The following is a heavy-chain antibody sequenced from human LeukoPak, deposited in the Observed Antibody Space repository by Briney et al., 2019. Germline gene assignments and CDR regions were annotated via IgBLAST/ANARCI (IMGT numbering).Heavy chain of an antibody. CDR3: AREGSMVRGTLDY. CDR1: GGSISSYY. Sequence: KTSETLSLTCTVSGGSISSYYWSWIRQPPGKGLEWIGYIYYSGSTNYNPSLKSRVTISVDTSKNQFSLKLSSVTAADTAVYYCAREGSMVRGTLDYWGQGTLVTVSS. CDR2: IYYSGST. V-gene: IGHV4-59*01. J-gene: IGHJ4*02. D-gene: IGHD3-10*01.